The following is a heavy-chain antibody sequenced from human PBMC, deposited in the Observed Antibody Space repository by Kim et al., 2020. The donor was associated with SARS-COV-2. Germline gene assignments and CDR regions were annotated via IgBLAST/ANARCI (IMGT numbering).Heavy chain of an antibody. CDR1: GFTFSSYA. D-gene: IGHD3-9*01. CDR3: AKGQTPIRYFDWLLDYYYGMDV. Sequence: GGSLRLSCAASGFTFSSYAMSWVRQAPGKGLEWVSAISGSGGSTYYADSVKGRFTISRDNSKNTLYLQMNSLRAEDTAVYYCAKGQTPIRYFDWLLDYYYGMDVWGQGTTVTVSS. CDR2: ISGSGGST. J-gene: IGHJ6*02. V-gene: IGHV3-23*01.